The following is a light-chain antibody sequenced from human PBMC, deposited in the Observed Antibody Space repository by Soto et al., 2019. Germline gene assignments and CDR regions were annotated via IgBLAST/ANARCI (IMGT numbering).Light chain of an antibody. CDR1: PSISSW. CDR2: KAS. J-gene: IGKJ2*01. Sequence: DFQMTQSPSTLSASVGDRVTITCRASPSISSWLAWYQQKPGKAPKLLIYKASSLESWVPSRFSGSGSGTEFTLTISSLQPDDFATYYCQQYHSYPYTFGQGTKLEIK. V-gene: IGKV1-5*03. CDR3: QQYHSYPYT.